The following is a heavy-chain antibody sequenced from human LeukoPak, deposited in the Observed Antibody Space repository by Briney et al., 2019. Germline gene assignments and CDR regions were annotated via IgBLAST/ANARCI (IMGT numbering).Heavy chain of an antibody. Sequence: PSETLSLNCTVSGGSISSYYWSWIRQPPGKGLEWIGYIYYSGSTNYNPSLKSRVTISVDTSKNQFSLKLSSVTAADTAVYYCARGTIEYFQHWGQGTLVTVSS. CDR2: IYYSGST. D-gene: IGHD5-24*01. CDR3: ARGTIEYFQH. J-gene: IGHJ1*01. V-gene: IGHV4-59*01. CDR1: GGSISSYY.